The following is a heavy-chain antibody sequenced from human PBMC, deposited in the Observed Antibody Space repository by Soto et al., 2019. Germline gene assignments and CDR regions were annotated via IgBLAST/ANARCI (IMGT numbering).Heavy chain of an antibody. J-gene: IGHJ1*01. Sequence: ASVKVSCKVSGYTLTELSMHWVRQAPGKGLEWMGGFDPEDGETIYAQKFQGRVTMTEDTSTDTAYMELSSLRSEDTAVYYCATAATSYRSEYFQHWGQGTLVTVSS. D-gene: IGHD6-25*01. CDR3: ATAATSYRSEYFQH. V-gene: IGHV1-24*01. CDR2: FDPEDGET. CDR1: GYTLTELS.